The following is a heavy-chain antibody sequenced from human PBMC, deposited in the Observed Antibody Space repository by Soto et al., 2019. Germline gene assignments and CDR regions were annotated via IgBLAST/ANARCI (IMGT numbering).Heavy chain of an antibody. D-gene: IGHD2-15*01. CDR1: GYSFTSYW. J-gene: IGHJ5*02. CDR3: ARQVYCSGGSCYQNWFDP. Sequence: GESLKISCKGSGYSFTSYWIGWVRQMPGKGLEWMGIIYPGDSDTRYSPSFQGQVTISADKSISTAYLQWSSLKASDTAMYYCARQVYCSGGSCYQNWFDPWGQGTLVTVSS. V-gene: IGHV5-51*01. CDR2: IYPGDSDT.